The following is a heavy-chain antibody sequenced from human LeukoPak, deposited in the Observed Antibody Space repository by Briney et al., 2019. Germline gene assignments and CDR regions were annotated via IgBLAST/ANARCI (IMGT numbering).Heavy chain of an antibody. CDR2: IYPGDSET. CDR3: ARRGYDILTGYSWEAFDI. J-gene: IGHJ3*02. Sequence: GESLKISCQASGSRFTSYWIGWVRQLPGKGLEWMGVIYPGDSETKYNPSFQGQVTISVDKSITTAYLQWSSLKASDTAMYYCARRGYDILTGYSWEAFDIWGQGTMVTVSS. CDR1: GSRFTSYW. D-gene: IGHD3-9*01. V-gene: IGHV5-51*01.